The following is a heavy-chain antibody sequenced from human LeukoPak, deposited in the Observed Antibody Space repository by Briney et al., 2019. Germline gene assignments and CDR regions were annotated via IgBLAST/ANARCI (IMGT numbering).Heavy chain of an antibody. D-gene: IGHD2-15*01. Sequence: GASVKVSCKASGYTFTGYYMHWVRQAPGQGLEWMGWINPNSGGTNYAQKFQGRVTMTRDTSISTAYMELSRLRSDDTAVYYCVRAAAHSGDWFDPWGQGTLVTVSS. V-gene: IGHV1-2*02. CDR3: VRAAAHSGDWFDP. CDR2: INPNSGGT. CDR1: GYTFTGYY. J-gene: IGHJ5*02.